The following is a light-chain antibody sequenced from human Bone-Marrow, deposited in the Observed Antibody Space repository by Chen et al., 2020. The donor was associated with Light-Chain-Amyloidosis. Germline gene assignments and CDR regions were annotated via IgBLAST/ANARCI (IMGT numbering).Light chain of an antibody. Sequence: SYELTQPPSVSVSPGQTARITCSGDDLPTKYAYWYQQKPGQAPVLVIHRDTERPSGISARFSGYNSGTTATLNISGVQAEDEADYHCQSADSSGTYEVIFGGGTKLTVL. J-gene: IGLJ2*01. V-gene: IGLV3-25*03. CDR2: RDT. CDR1: DLPTKY. CDR3: QSADSSGTYEVI.